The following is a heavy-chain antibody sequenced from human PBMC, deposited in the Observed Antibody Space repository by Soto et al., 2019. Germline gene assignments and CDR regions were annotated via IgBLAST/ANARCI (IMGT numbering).Heavy chain of an antibody. Sequence: ASVKVSCKASGYTFTSYGISWVRQAPGQGLEWMGWISTYNGNTNYAQKLQGRVTMTTDTSTSTAYMELRSLRSDDTAVYYCARDMGPYGAVAGTYYYGMDVWGQGTTVTVSS. CDR1: GYTFTSYG. CDR2: ISTYNGNT. J-gene: IGHJ6*02. D-gene: IGHD6-19*01. V-gene: IGHV1-18*04. CDR3: ARDMGPYGAVAGTYYYGMDV.